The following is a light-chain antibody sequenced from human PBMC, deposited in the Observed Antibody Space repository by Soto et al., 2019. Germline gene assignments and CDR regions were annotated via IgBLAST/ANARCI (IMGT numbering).Light chain of an antibody. Sequence: EIVFTHSPGTLSLSPGERATLSCRANQSVSSSYLAWYQQKPGQAPRPLIYGASSRATGIPDRFSGSGSGTDFTLTISRLEPEDFAVYYCQQYGSSPPTTFGQGTK. V-gene: IGKV3-20*01. CDR3: QQYGSSPPTT. CDR1: QSVSSSY. J-gene: IGKJ1*01. CDR2: GAS.